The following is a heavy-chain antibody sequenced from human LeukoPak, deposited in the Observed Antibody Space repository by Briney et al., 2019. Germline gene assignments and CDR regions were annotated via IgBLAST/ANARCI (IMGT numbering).Heavy chain of an antibody. Sequence: ASVKVSCKASGGTFSSYAISWVRQAPGQGLEWMGRIIPILGIANYAQKFQGRVTITADKSTSTAYMELSSLRSEDTAVYYCARDGVLLRSGWFDPWGQGTLVTVSS. CDR2: IIPILGIA. V-gene: IGHV1-69*04. D-gene: IGHD3-10*02. CDR3: ARDGVLLRSGWFDP. J-gene: IGHJ5*02. CDR1: GGTFSSYA.